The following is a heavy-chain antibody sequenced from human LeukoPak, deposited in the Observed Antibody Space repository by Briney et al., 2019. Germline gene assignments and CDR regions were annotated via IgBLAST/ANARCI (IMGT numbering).Heavy chain of an antibody. CDR1: GLTFSSYA. V-gene: IGHV3-23*01. CDR2: ISGSGGST. CDR3: AKDGYSSGWYSLRYYFDY. D-gene: IGHD6-19*01. J-gene: IGHJ4*02. Sequence: GSLRLSCAASGLTFSSYAMSWDRQAPGKGLEWVSAISGSGGSTYYADSVKGRFTISRDNSKNTLYLQMNSLRAEDTAVYYCAKDGYSSGWYSLRYYFDYWGQGTLVTVSS.